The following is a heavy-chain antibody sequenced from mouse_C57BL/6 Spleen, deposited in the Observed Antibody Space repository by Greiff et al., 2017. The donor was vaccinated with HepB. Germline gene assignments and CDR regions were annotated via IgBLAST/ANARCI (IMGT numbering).Heavy chain of an antibody. Sequence: EVQLQQSGPVLVKPGASVKMSCKASGYTFTDYYMNWVKQSHGKSLEWIGVINPYNGGTSYNQKFKGKATLTVDTSSSPAYMALNSLTSEDSAVYNCARPPLYFDYGQTGSHYFDYWGQGTTLTVSS. V-gene: IGHV1-19*01. D-gene: IGHD2-4*01. CDR2: INPYNGGT. J-gene: IGHJ2*01. CDR3: ARPPLYFDYGQTGSHYFDY. CDR1: GYTFTDYY.